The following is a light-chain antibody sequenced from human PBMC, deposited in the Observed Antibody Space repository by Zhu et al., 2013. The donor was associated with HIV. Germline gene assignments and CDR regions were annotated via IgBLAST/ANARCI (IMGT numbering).Light chain of an antibody. CDR1: TSDVGAYNY. J-gene: IGLJ2*01. CDR3: SSYTARSTAV. CDR2: EVT. V-gene: IGLV2-14*01. Sequence: QSALTQPASVSGSPGQSITISCTGTTSDVGAYNYVSWYQQHPGKAPKLMIYEVTNRPPGVSNRFSGSKSGSTASLTISGLQPDDEADYYCSSYTARSTAVFGGGTKLTVV.